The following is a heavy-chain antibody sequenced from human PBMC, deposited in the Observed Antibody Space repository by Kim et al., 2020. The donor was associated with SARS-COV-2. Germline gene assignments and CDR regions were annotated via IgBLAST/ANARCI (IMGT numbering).Heavy chain of an antibody. J-gene: IGHJ4*02. CDR3: ARAFHDPGDY. Sequence: NTNYAQKLQGRVTMTTDTSTSTAYMELRSLRSDDTAVYYCARAFHDPGDYWGQGTLVTVSS. CDR2: NT. V-gene: IGHV1-18*01.